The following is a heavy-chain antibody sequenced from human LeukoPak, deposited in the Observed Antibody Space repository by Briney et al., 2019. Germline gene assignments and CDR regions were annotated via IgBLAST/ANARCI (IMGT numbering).Heavy chain of an antibody. J-gene: IGHJ3*02. CDR2: IYYSGST. V-gene: IGHV4-30-4*08. D-gene: IGHD3-10*01. CDR1: GGSISSGDYY. CDR3: ARPSITMVRGVISAFDI. Sequence: SETLSLTCTVSGGSISSGDYYWSWIRKPPGKGLEWIGYIYYSGSTYYNPSLKSRVTISVDTSKNQFSLKLSSVTAADTAVYYCARPSITMVRGVISAFDIWGQGTMVTVSS.